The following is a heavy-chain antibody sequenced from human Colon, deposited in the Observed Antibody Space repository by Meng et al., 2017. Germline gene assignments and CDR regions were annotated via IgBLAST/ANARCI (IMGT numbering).Heavy chain of an antibody. V-gene: IGHV4-4*02. J-gene: IGHJ4*02. Sequence: QDPLQAAGPGLVTPSGTLSLTCAVSSGSISSSNWWSWVRQPPGKGLEWIGEISQSGTTYYNPSLKSRVTITGDWSKNQFSLNLNSVTAADTALYYCVRQGMTSYSWGYWGQGTLVTVSS. CDR3: VRQGMTSYSWGY. CDR1: SGSISSSNW. D-gene: IGHD3-9*01. CDR2: ISQSGTT.